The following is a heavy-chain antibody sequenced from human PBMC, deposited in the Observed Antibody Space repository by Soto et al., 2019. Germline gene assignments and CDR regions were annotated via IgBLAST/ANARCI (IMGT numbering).Heavy chain of an antibody. V-gene: IGHV4-30-4*01. D-gene: IGHD1-26*01. Sequence: QVQLQESGPGLVKPSQTLSLTCTVSGGSISSGDYYWSWIRQPPGKGLEWIGYIYYSGSTYYNPSLKSRLTIAADTSKNQFSLKLSSVTAADTAVYYCAHVGIVGATLDYWGQGTLVTVSS. CDR2: IYYSGST. J-gene: IGHJ4*02. CDR1: GGSISSGDYY. CDR3: AHVGIVGATLDY.